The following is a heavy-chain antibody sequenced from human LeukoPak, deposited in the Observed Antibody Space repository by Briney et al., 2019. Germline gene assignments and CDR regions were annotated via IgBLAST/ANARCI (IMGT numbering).Heavy chain of an antibody. CDR3: ARGRSSIVALNWFDP. D-gene: IGHD6-6*01. V-gene: IGHV1-2*02. CDR1: GYTFTVYY. CDR2: INPNSGGT. J-gene: IGHJ5*02. Sequence: ASVTVSCKASGYTFTVYYMHWVRQAPGQGLEWMGWINPNSGGTKYAQKFQGRVTMTRDTSISTASMELRRLRSDDTAVYYCARGRSSIVALNWFDPWGQGTLVTVSS.